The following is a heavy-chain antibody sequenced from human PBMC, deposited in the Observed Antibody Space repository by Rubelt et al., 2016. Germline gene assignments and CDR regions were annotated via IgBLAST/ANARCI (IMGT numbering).Heavy chain of an antibody. CDR2: LSYPGST. V-gene: IGHV4-39*07. Sequence: QLQLQQSGPGLVKSSETLSLACTVSGGSISSDSFWAWIRQPPGKGLEWIGSLSYPGSTSYNPSLKSRGTISLHTSNRQFSRNRPAGTAADTCGYFCARGPNGDGWLSFDYWGQGTLVTVSS. CDR1: GGSISSDSF. CDR3: ARGPNGDGWLSFDY. J-gene: IGHJ4*02. D-gene: IGHD6-19*01.